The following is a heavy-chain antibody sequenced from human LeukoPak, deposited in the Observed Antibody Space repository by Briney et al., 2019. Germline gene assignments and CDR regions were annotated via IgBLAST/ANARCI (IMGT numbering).Heavy chain of an antibody. CDR3: AKPRDSIVGTTTPTRSATLDI. D-gene: IGHD1-26*01. V-gene: IGHV3-23*01. CDR1: GFTFSSNA. Sequence: QPGGSLRLSCAASGFTFSSNAMSWVRQAPGKGLEGVSAISTGGGSTYYADSVKGRFTISRDNPNNTLYLQMNNLRAGDTAVYYCAKPRDSIVGTTTPTRSATLDIWGQGTMVTVSS. J-gene: IGHJ3*02. CDR2: ISTGGGST.